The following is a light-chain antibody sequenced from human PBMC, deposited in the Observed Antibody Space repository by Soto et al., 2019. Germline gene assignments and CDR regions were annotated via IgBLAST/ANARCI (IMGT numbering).Light chain of an antibody. V-gene: IGKV1-33*01. J-gene: IGKJ4*01. CDR1: QAIGNS. Sequence: DIQMTQSPSSLSASVGDTLTITCQASQAIGNSVNWYQQTAGKAPKLLMYDASNLEVGVLSRFRGSGSGTDFTFIINSLQPEDFATYYCQQYDDLPLTFGGGTKVELK. CDR3: QQYDDLPLT. CDR2: DAS.